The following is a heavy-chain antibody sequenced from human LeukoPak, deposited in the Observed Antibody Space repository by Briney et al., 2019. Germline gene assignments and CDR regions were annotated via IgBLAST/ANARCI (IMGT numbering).Heavy chain of an antibody. CDR1: GYTFTGYY. CDR3: ARVSYYGSGSYLY. Sequence: GASVKVSCKASGYTFTGYYMHWVRQAPGQGLEWMGWINPNSGGTNYAQKFQGGVTMTRDTSISTAYMELSRLRSDDTAVYYCARVSYYGSGSYLYWGQGTLVTVSP. V-gene: IGHV1-2*02. J-gene: IGHJ4*02. CDR2: INPNSGGT. D-gene: IGHD3-10*01.